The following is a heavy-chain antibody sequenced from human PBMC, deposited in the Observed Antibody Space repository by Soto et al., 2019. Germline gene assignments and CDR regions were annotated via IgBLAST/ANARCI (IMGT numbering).Heavy chain of an antibody. CDR2: IQASGST. J-gene: IGHJ4*02. CDR1: GASISSYY. CDR3: ARDRGFTSGYEGLVYY. Sequence: SETLSLTCSVSGASISSYYWSWIRQPAGKGLEWIGRIQASGSTKYNPSLKSRLTLSVDTSKNQFSLELNSVTAADTAVYYCARDRGFTSGYEGLVYYWGQGTLVTVSS. D-gene: IGHD3-16*01. V-gene: IGHV4-4*07.